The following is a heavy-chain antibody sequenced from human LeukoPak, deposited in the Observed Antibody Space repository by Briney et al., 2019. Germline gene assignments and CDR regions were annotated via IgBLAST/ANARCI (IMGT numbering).Heavy chain of an antibody. D-gene: IGHD2-8*01. V-gene: IGHV4-39*01. CDR3: ARNNTLMMYPRGGEDKGFDY. J-gene: IGHJ4*02. Sequence: KPSETLSLTCTVSSGSISSSSYYWGWIRQPPGKGLEWIGSIYYSGSTHYNPSLKSRVTISVDTSKNEFSLKLSSVTAADTAVYYCARNNTLMMYPRGGEDKGFDYWGQGTLVTVSS. CDR1: SGSISSSSYY. CDR2: IYYSGST.